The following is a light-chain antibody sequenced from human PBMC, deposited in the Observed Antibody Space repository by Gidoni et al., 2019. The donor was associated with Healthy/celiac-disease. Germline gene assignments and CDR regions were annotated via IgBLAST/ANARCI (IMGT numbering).Light chain of an antibody. CDR3: QQYGSSPRT. CDR1: QSVSSSY. Sequence: IVLTQSPGTLPLSPGERATLSCRARQSVSSSYLAWYQQKPGQAPRLLIYGASSRATGIPDRFSGSGSGTDFTLTISRLKPEDFTVYYCQQYGSSPRTFGQGTKVEIK. J-gene: IGKJ1*01. CDR2: GAS. V-gene: IGKV3-20*01.